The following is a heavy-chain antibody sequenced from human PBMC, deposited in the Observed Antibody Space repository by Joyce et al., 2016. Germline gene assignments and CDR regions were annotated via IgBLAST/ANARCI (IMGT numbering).Heavy chain of an antibody. CDR2: IYRGGST. D-gene: IGHD5-12*01. J-gene: IGHJ5*01. V-gene: IGHV4-4*02. Sequence: QVQLQESGPGLVKPSGTLSLTCAVSGGSISSAHWWSWVRQPPGKGLEWIGEIYRGGSTTYNPSLMSRVTISVDKSKNQLSLKMNSVTAADTAMYYCARNGAYSQDSWGQGTLVTVSS. CDR3: ARNGAYSQDS. CDR1: GGSISSAHW.